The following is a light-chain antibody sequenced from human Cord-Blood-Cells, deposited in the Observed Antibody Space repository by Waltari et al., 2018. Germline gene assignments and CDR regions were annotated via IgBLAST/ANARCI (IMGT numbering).Light chain of an antibody. J-gene: IGLJ2*01. V-gene: IGLV3-1*01. CDR1: KLGDKY. Sequence: SYELTQPPSVSVSPGQTASITCSGDKLGDKYACWYQQKPGQSPVLVIFQVSQRPSGVPERFSGSNSGNTATLTISGTQAMDEADYYCQAWDSSTVVFGGGTKLTVL. CDR2: QVS. CDR3: QAWDSSTVV.